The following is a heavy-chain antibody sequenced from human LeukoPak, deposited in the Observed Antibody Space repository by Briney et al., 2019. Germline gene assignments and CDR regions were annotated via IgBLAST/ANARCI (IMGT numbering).Heavy chain of an antibody. J-gene: IGHJ5*02. CDR3: ARDLGYCSGGSCYRNWFDP. CDR1: GYTFTSYG. Sequence: ASVKVSCKASGYTFTSYGISWVRQAPGQGLEWMGWISTYNDNTNYAQQLQGRVTMTTDTSTSTAYMELRSLGSDDTAVYYCARDLGYCSGGSCYRNWFDPWGQGTLVTVSS. CDR2: ISTYNDNT. D-gene: IGHD2-15*01. V-gene: IGHV1-18*01.